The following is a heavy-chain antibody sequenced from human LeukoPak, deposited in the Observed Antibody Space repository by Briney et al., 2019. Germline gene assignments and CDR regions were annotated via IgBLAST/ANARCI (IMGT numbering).Heavy chain of an antibody. V-gene: IGHV3-21*01. CDR3: ARDGYCSSTSCYESLFSYDY. CDR1: GFTFSSYS. J-gene: IGHJ4*02. D-gene: IGHD2-2*01. CDR2: ISSSSSYI. Sequence: GGSLRLSCAASGFTFSSYSINWVRQAPGKGLEWVSSISSSSSYIYYADSVKGRFTISRDNAKNSLYLQMNSLRAEDTAVYYCARDGYCSSTSCYESLFSYDYWGQGTLVTVSS.